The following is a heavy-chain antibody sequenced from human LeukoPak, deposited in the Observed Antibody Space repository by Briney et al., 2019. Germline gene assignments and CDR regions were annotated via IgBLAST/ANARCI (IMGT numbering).Heavy chain of an antibody. J-gene: IGHJ4*02. CDR2: ISPDSGVT. Sequence: GASVKVSCKASGYTFTDYYIHWARQAPGQGLECMGWISPDSGVTNYAQKFQGRVTMTRDTSISTAYMELSRLTSDDTAVYYCARVGKGYSQYYFDYWGQGTLVTVSS. CDR1: GYTFTDYY. V-gene: IGHV1-2*02. D-gene: IGHD4-23*01. CDR3: ARVGKGYSQYYFDY.